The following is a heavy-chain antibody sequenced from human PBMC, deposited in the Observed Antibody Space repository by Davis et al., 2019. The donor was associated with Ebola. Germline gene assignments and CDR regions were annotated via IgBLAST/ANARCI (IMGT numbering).Heavy chain of an antibody. J-gene: IGHJ5*02. CDR3: AREGLLWFGELVADWFDP. CDR1: GYSFTGYY. Sequence: AASVKVSCKASGYSFTGYYMHWVQQGPGQGPEWMGRINPNSGGTNYAQKFQGRVTMTRDTSISTAYMELRRLRSDDTAVYYCAREGLLWFGELVADWFDPWGQGTLVTVSS. D-gene: IGHD3-10*01. CDR2: INPNSGGT. V-gene: IGHV1-2*06.